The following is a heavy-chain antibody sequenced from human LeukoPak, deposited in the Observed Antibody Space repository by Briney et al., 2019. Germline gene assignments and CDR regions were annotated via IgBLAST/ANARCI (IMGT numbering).Heavy chain of an antibody. D-gene: IGHD5-18*01. J-gene: IGHJ3*02. CDR1: GYNFRNYG. CDR3: ARDSARGYSYGYNAFDI. V-gene: IGHV1-18*01. CDR2: ITAGNGNT. Sequence: GASVKVSCKASGYNFRNYGIGWVRQAPRQGLEWMGWITAGNGNTNYAQKVHGRVTMTTDTSTSTAYMELRSLRSDDTAVYFCARDSARGYSYGYNAFDIWGQGTMVTVSS.